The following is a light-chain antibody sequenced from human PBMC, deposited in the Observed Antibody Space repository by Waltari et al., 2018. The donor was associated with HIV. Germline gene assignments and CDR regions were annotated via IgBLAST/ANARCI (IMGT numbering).Light chain of an antibody. CDR2: GAS. CDR1: QSITYF. CDR3: QQSDSFPYT. J-gene: IGKJ2*01. Sequence: QSPSPLSASVGDTVVISCRASQSITYFLNWYQLKPGKAPALLISGASSLQSGVPSRFVGSGSGTDFTLTIKNLQPGDFATYFCQQSDSFPYTFGPGTKLDI. V-gene: IGKV1-39*01.